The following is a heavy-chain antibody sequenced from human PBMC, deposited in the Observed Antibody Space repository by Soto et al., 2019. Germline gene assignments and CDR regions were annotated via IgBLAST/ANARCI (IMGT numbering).Heavy chain of an antibody. CDR1: GFIFSNFA. CDR2: ISYDGSNK. CDR3: ARESSQTGDHDAFDI. J-gene: IGHJ3*02. Sequence: GGSLRLSCAASGFIFSNFAMYWIRQTPGKGLEWVSVISYDGSNKYYVDSVKGRFTISRDNAKNSLYLQMNSLRAEDTAVYYCARESSQTGDHDAFDIWGQGTMVTVSS. D-gene: IGHD7-27*01. V-gene: IGHV3-30*03.